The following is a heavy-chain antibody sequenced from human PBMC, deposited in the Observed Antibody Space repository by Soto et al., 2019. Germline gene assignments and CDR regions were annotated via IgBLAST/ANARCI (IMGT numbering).Heavy chain of an antibody. J-gene: IGHJ6*02. V-gene: IGHV1-18*01. Sequence: VASVKVSCKASGYTFTSYGISWVRQAPGQGLEWMGWISAYNGNTNYAQKLQGRVTMTADTSTSTAYMELRSLRSDDTAVYYCATAFLTGYPIYYYYGMDVWGQGTTVTVSS. CDR2: ISAYNGNT. CDR3: ATAFLTGYPIYYYYGMDV. CDR1: GYTFTSYG. D-gene: IGHD3-9*01.